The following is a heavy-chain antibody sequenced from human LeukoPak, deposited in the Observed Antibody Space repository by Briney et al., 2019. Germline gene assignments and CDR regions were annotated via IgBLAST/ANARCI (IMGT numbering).Heavy chain of an antibody. J-gene: IGHJ6*03. Sequence: PGGSLRLSCAASGFTFSSYTMNWGRQAPGKGLEWVSSISSSSSYIYYADSVRGRFTISRDNAKNSLYLQMNSLRDDDTAMYYCARGASGHSSNWNFPYYYYYMDVWGKGTTVTISS. CDR1: GFTFSSYT. D-gene: IGHD1-1*01. CDR2: ISSSSSYI. CDR3: ARGASGHSSNWNFPYYYYYMDV. V-gene: IGHV3-21*01.